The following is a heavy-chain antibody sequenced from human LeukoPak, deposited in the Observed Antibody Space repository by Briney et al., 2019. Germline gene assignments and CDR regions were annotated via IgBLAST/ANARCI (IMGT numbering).Heavy chain of an antibody. CDR3: ARSDSNYEDYHYYYMDV. Sequence: ASVKVSCKASGYYFTGYYIHWVRQAPGQGLEWMGWGNPNSGGTNCAQKFQGRVTLTRDTSISTAYMELSRLRSDDTAVFYCARSDSNYEDYHYYYMDVWGKGTTVTVSS. J-gene: IGHJ6*03. D-gene: IGHD4-11*01. V-gene: IGHV1-2*02. CDR2: GNPNSGGT. CDR1: GYYFTGYY.